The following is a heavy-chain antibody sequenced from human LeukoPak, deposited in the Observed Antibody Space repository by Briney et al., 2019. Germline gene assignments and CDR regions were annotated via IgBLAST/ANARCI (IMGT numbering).Heavy chain of an antibody. Sequence: PGGSLRLSCAASGFTFSSYAMSWVRQAPGKGLEWVSGISGSGGSTFYPDSVKGRFTISRDNSKNTLYMQMNSLRAEDTAVYYCAKDSPLSYYDSSGYYLFDYWGQGTLVTVSS. CDR1: GFTFSSYA. V-gene: IGHV3-23*01. J-gene: IGHJ4*02. CDR3: AKDSPLSYYDSSGYYLFDY. D-gene: IGHD3-22*01. CDR2: ISGSGGST.